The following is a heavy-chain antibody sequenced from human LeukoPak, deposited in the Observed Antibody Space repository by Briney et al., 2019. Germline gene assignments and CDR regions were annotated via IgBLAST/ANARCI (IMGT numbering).Heavy chain of an antibody. Sequence: PSETLSLTCTVSGGSISSSSYYWGWIRQPPGKGLEWIGSIYYSGSTYYNPSLKSRVTISVDTSKNQFSLKLSSVTAADTAVYYCASPLWFGESDYWGQGTLVTVSS. J-gene: IGHJ4*02. V-gene: IGHV4-39*01. CDR2: IYYSGST. CDR3: ASPLWFGESDY. CDR1: GGSISSSSYY. D-gene: IGHD3-10*01.